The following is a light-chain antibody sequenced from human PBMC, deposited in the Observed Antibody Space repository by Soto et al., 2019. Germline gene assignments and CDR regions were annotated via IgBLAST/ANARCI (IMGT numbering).Light chain of an antibody. Sequence: DIQMTQFPSILSASVGDRVTITSRASQSIRSWLAWYQQKPGKAPNLLIYKSSILPSGVPSMFSGSGYGTEFTLTISSLQPADIATYYCQQYYSYSNFSGGTKLQIK. CDR1: QSIRSW. J-gene: IGKJ4*01. CDR2: KSS. V-gene: IGKV1-5*03. CDR3: QQYYSYSN.